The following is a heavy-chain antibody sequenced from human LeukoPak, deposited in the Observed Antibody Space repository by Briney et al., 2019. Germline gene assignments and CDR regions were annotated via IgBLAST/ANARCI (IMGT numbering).Heavy chain of an antibody. CDR3: ARGHRRRSMIVVVMTPAEYFQH. CDR1: GFTFNNYN. J-gene: IGHJ1*01. CDR2: ISSISSSYI. Sequence: GGSLRLSCAASGFTFNNYNMNWVRQAPGKGLEWVSSISSISSSYIYYADSVKGRFTISRDNARNSLYLQMNSLRAEDTAVYYCARGHRRRSMIVVVMTPAEYFQHWGQGTLVTVSS. V-gene: IGHV3-21*01. D-gene: IGHD3-22*01.